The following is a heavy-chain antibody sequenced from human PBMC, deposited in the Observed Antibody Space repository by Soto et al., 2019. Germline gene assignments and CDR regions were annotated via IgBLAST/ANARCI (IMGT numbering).Heavy chain of an antibody. V-gene: IGHV4-34*01. CDR3: ARAASAGYYYYYMDV. D-gene: IGHD6-13*01. Sequence: SETLSLTCAVYGGSFGGYYWSWIRQPPGKGLEWIGEINHSGSTNYNPSLKSRVTISVDTSKNQFSLKLSSVTAADTAVYYCARAASAGYYYYYMDVWGKGTTVTVSS. CDR2: INHSGST. CDR1: GGSFGGYY. J-gene: IGHJ6*03.